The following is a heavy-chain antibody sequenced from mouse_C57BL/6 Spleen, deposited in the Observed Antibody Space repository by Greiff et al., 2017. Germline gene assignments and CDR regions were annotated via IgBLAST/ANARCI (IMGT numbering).Heavy chain of an antibody. J-gene: IGHJ2*01. V-gene: IGHV1-82*01. Sequence: VQLQESGPELVKPGASVKISCKASGYAFSSSWMNWVKQRPGKGLEWIGRIYPGDGDTNYNGKFKGKATLTADKSSSTAYMQLSSLTSQDSAVYFCARGSNYGGVFDYWGQGTTLTVSS. D-gene: IGHD2-5*01. CDR3: ARGSNYGGVFDY. CDR1: GYAFSSSW. CDR2: IYPGDGDT.